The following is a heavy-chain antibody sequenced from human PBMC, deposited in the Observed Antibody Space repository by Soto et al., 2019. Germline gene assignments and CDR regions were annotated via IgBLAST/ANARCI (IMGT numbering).Heavy chain of an antibody. J-gene: IGHJ6*02. D-gene: IGHD3-22*01. Sequence: PSATLSLTCTVSGCSISSSSSYWGWIRQPPGKGLEWIGSIYYSGSTYYNPSLKSRVTISVDTSKNQFSLKLSSVTAADTAVYYCARRLYYDSSGFAGFGMDVLVQGTSVT. V-gene: IGHV4-39*01. CDR3: ARRLYYDSSGFAGFGMDV. CDR2: IYYSGST. CDR1: GCSISSSSSY.